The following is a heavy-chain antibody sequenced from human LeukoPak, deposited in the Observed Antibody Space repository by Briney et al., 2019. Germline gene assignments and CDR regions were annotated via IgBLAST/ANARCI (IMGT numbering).Heavy chain of an antibody. D-gene: IGHD6-19*01. J-gene: IGHJ4*02. CDR1: GFTFNRNA. CDR3: VRRGDASSGWGDHDF. CDR2: IGGSGDKT. V-gene: IGHV3-23*01. Sequence: GGSLRLSCAASGFTFNRNAISWVRQAPGEGLELVSTIGGSGDKTFYADSVKGRFTNSRDNSKNMVHLQMNSLTGEDTALYYCVRRGDASSGWGDHDFWGQGALVTVSS.